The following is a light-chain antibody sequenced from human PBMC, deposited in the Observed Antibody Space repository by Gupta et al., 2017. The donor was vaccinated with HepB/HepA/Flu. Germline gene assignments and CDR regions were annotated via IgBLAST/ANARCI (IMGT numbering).Light chain of an antibody. J-gene: IGKJ2*04. CDR1: QSVSSSY. V-gene: IGKV3-20*01. Sequence: IVLTPSPGTLSLSPGERATLSCRASQSVSSSYLAWYQQKPGQAPRLLIYGASSRATGIPDRFSGSGCGTDLTLTISRLEQEDFAVYYCQQDGSSPMCSFGQGTKLEIK. CDR3: QQDGSSPMCS. CDR2: GAS.